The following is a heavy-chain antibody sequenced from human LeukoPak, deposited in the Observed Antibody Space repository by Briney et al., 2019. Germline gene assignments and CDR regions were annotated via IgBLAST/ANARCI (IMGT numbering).Heavy chain of an antibody. J-gene: IGHJ4*02. CDR2: ISGLSSYT. CDR3: GRAFPPLRTSSAGDL. CDR1: GFTFGDYD. Sequence: GGSLSLPCWPSGFTFGDYDMNGVRQAPGEGLEWVSSISGLSSYTYYGESVKGRFSISRDNAKNSLYLQMNSLGAEDTATYYCGRAFPPLRTSSAGDLWGQGILVTVSS. D-gene: IGHD3-16*01. V-gene: IGHV3-21*01.